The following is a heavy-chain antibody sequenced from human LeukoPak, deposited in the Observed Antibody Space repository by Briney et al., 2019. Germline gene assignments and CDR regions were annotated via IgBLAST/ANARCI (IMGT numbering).Heavy chain of an antibody. Sequence: SETLSLTCAVYGGSFSGYYWSWIRQPPGKGLEWIGEINHSGSTNYNPSLKSRVTISVDTSKNQFSLKLSSVTAADTAVYYCARHVAVTQHATYWYFDLWGRGTLVTVSS. V-gene: IGHV4-34*01. D-gene: IGHD4-17*01. J-gene: IGHJ2*01. CDR1: GGSFSGYY. CDR3: ARHVAVTQHATYWYFDL. CDR2: INHSGST.